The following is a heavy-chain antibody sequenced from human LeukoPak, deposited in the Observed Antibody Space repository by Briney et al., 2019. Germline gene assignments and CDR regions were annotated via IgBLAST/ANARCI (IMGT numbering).Heavy chain of an antibody. J-gene: IGHJ4*02. D-gene: IGHD3-22*01. V-gene: IGHV4-39*01. Sequence: PSETLSLTCTVSGGSISSSSYYWGWIRQPPGKGLEWIGSIYYSGSTYYNPSLKSRVTISVDTSKNQFSLKLSSVTAADTAVYYCARHSIPYYYDSSGYYARGKEGHFDYWGQGTLVTVSS. CDR2: IYYSGST. CDR3: ARHSIPYYYDSSGYYARGKEGHFDY. CDR1: GGSISSSSYY.